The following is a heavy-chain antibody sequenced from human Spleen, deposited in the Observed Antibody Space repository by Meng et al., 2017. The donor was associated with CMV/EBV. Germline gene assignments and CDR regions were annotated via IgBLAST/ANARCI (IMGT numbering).Heavy chain of an antibody. V-gene: IGHV5-51*01. Sequence: GGSLRLSCKGSGYTFTNYWIAWVRQMPGKGLEWMGIIFPGDSDTTYSPSFQGQVTISVDKSINTAYLQWSSLKVSDTARYYCARRNDPDAFDIWGQGTLVTVSS. J-gene: IGHJ3*02. CDR1: GYTFTNYW. CDR3: ARRNDPDAFDI. CDR2: IFPGDSDT.